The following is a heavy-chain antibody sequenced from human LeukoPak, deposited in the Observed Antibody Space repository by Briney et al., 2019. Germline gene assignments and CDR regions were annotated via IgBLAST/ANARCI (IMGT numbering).Heavy chain of an antibody. D-gene: IGHD3-9*01. J-gene: IGHJ4*02. CDR2: ITGGGSGI. V-gene: IGHV3-23*01. CDR3: AKWGDYDVLTGYYVSDY. CDR1: GFTFSNYA. Sequence: GASLRLSCAASGFTFSNYAMSWVRQAPGKGLEWVSAITGGGSGIYYADSMKSRFTISRDNSKNTLYLQINSLRAEDTAVHYCAKWGDYDVLTGYYVSDYWGQGTLVTVSS.